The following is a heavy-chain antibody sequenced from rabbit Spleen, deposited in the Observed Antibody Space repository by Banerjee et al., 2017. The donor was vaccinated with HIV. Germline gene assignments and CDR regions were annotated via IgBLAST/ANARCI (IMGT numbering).Heavy chain of an antibody. Sequence: QEQLEESGGGLVKPEGSLTLTCKASRFSFSDRDVMCWVRQAPGKGLEWIACIETDSSGFTYFATWAIGRFTISKTSSTTVTLQVTSLTAADTATYFCARDTSSSFSSYGMDLWGQGTLVTVS. V-gene: IGHV1S45*01. CDR1: RFSFSDRDV. CDR2: IETDSSGFT. CDR3: ARDTSSSFSSYGMDL. D-gene: IGHD1-1*01. J-gene: IGHJ6*01.